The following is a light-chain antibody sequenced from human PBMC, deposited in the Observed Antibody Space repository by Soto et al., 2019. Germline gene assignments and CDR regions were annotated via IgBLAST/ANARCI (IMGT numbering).Light chain of an antibody. J-gene: IGLJ2*01. V-gene: IGLV2-14*01. Sequence: QSALTQPASVSGSPGQSITISCTGTSSDVGAYDYVSWYQHHPGKAPKLIIYEVRNRPSGVSNRFSGPKSGNTASLTISGLQAEDEADYYCTSYTGSSPLVLFGGGTKLTVL. CDR2: EVR. CDR3: TSYTGSSPLVL. CDR1: SSDVGAYDY.